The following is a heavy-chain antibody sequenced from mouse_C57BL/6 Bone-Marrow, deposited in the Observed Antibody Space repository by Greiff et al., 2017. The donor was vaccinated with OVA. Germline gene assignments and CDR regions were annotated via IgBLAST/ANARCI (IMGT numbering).Heavy chain of an antibody. Sequence: EVMLVESEGGLVQPGSSMKLSCTASGFTFSDYYMAWVRQVPEKGLEWVANINYDGSSTYYLDSLKSRFIISRDNAKNILYLQMSGLKSEDTATYYCARDEGYYGSSSWFAYWGQGTLVTVSA. CDR3: ARDEGYYGSSSWFAY. V-gene: IGHV5-16*01. CDR1: GFTFSDYY. CDR2: INYDGSST. D-gene: IGHD1-1*01. J-gene: IGHJ3*01.